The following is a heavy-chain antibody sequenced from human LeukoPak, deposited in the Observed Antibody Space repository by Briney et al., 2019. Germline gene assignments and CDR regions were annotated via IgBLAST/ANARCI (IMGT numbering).Heavy chain of an antibody. J-gene: IGHJ4*02. CDR2: IYYSGST. CDR1: GGSISSSSYY. CDR3: ARGGGGIERSWYLFFGY. V-gene: IGHV4-39*07. Sequence: SETLSLTCTVSGGSISSSSYYWGWIRQHPGKGLEWIGYIYYSGSTYYNPSLKSRVTISVDTSKNQFSLKLSSVTAADTAVYYCARGGGGIERSWYLFFGYWGQGTLVTVSS. D-gene: IGHD6-13*01.